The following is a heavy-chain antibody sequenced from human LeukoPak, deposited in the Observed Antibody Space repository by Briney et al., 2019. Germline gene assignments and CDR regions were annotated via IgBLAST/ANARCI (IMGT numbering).Heavy chain of an antibody. CDR2: IYYSGST. Sequence: SETLSLTCTVSGGSISSSSYYWGWIRQPPGKGLEWIGSIYYSGSTYYNPSLKSRVTISVDTSKNQFSLKMSSVTAADTAVYYCARRNTNWGSASGYFDYWGQGTLVTVSS. D-gene: IGHD7-27*01. CDR1: GGSISSSSYY. V-gene: IGHV4-39*01. J-gene: IGHJ4*02. CDR3: ARRNTNWGSASGYFDY.